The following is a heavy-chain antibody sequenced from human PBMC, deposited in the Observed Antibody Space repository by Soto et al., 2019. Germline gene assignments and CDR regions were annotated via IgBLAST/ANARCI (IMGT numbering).Heavy chain of an antibody. J-gene: IGHJ6*02. V-gene: IGHV4-59*01. CDR2: IYYSGST. CDR1: GGSISSYY. Sequence: QVQLQESGPGLVKPSETLSLTCTVSGGSISSYYWSWIRQPPGKGLEWIGYIYYSGSTNYNPALKSRVTISVDPSKNQFSLKLSSVTAADTAVYYCAREGGPVAAAKDGMDVWGQGTTVTVSS. CDR3: AREGGPVAAAKDGMDV. D-gene: IGHD6-13*01.